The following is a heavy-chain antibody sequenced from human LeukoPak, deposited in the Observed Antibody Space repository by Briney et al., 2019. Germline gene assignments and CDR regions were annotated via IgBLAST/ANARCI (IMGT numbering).Heavy chain of an antibody. CDR2: IYADGNT. CDR1: GFIVNTNY. J-gene: IGHJ4*02. V-gene: IGHV3-53*01. Sequence: PGGSLRLSCAASGFIVNTNYMTWVRQAPGRGLEWVSFIYADGNTYYADSVKGRFTISRDNAKNSLYLQMNSLRAEDTAVYYCASSKGSSGYYYLGYWGQGTLVTVSS. CDR3: ASSKGSSGYYYLGY. D-gene: IGHD3-22*01.